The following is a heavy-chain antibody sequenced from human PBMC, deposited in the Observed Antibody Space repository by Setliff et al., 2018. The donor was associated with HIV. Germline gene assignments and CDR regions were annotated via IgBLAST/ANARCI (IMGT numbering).Heavy chain of an antibody. Sequence: ASVKVSCKASGYSFTDYYIHWVRQAPGQGLEWMGWINPKSDGTNYAQKFQGWITMTRDTSISTAYMELSRLRSDDTAVYYCARGMDYYDTSGYYQYYCDYWGQGTLVTAPQ. CDR1: GYSFTDYY. D-gene: IGHD3-22*01. J-gene: IGHJ4*02. CDR2: INPKSDGT. V-gene: IGHV1-2*04. CDR3: ARGMDYYDTSGYYQYYCDY.